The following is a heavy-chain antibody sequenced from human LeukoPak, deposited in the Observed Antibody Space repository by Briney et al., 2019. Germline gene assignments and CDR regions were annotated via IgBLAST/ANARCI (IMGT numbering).Heavy chain of an antibody. D-gene: IGHD2-2*01. Sequence: SETLSLTCTVSGGSISNYYWSWIRQPAGKGLEWIGRIYTSGSTNYNPSLKSRVTMSVDTSKNQFSLELSSVTAADTAVYYCARTRYCDSTSCFPWDWFDPWGQGTLVTVSS. V-gene: IGHV4-4*07. CDR2: IYTSGST. CDR1: GGSISNYY. CDR3: ARTRYCDSTSCFPWDWFDP. J-gene: IGHJ5*02.